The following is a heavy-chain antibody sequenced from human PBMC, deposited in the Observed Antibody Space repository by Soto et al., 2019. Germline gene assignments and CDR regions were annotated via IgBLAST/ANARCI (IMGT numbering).Heavy chain of an antibody. CDR1: GFTFSTYG. J-gene: IGHJ6*02. Sequence: QVQLVESGGGVVQPGRSLRLSCAVSGFTFSTYGVHWVRQAPGKGLEWVAVISYNGSNKYYADSVKGRFTISRDNSKNPLYLEMNSLRAEDTAVYYCARRRQITFGGVDYGMDVWGQGTTVTVSS. V-gene: IGHV3-30-3*01. CDR3: ARRRQITFGGVDYGMDV. D-gene: IGHD3-16*01. CDR2: ISYNGSNK.